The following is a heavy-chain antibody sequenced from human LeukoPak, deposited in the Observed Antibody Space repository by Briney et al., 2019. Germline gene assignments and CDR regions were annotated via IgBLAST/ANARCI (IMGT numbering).Heavy chain of an antibody. V-gene: IGHV3-48*03. CDR3: AELGITMIGGV. CDR2: ISSSGSTI. CDR1: GFTFSSYE. D-gene: IGHD3-10*02. Sequence: GGSLRLSCAASGFTFSSYEMNWIRQAPGKGLEWVSYISSSGSTIYYADSVKGRFTISRDNAKNSLYLQMNSLRAEDTAVYYCAELGITMIGGVWGKGTTVTISS. J-gene: IGHJ6*04.